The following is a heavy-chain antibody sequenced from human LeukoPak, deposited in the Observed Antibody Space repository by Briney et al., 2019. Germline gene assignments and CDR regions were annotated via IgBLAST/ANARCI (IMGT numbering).Heavy chain of an antibody. CDR2: FDPEDGET. Sequence: ASVKVSYKASGYTFTGYYMHWVRQAPGKGLEWMGGFDPEDGETIYAQKFQGRVTMTEDTSTDTAYMELSSLRSEDTAVYYCATTARGSYYFDYWGQGTLVTVSS. D-gene: IGHD1-26*01. J-gene: IGHJ4*02. V-gene: IGHV1-24*01. CDR1: GYTFTGYY. CDR3: ATTARGSYYFDY.